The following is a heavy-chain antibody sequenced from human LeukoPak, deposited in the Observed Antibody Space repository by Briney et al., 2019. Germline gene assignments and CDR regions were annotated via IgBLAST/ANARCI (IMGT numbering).Heavy chain of an antibody. Sequence: GGFLRLSCAASGFTFSSYSMNWVRQAPGKGLEWVSYISSSSSTIYYADSVKGRFTISRDNAKNSLYLQMNSLRAEDTAVYYCARDDEYSYGPYYYYYYMDVWGKGTTVTVSS. D-gene: IGHD5-18*01. CDR1: GFTFSSYS. CDR3: ARDDEYSYGPYYYYYYMDV. CDR2: ISSSSSTI. V-gene: IGHV3-48*01. J-gene: IGHJ6*03.